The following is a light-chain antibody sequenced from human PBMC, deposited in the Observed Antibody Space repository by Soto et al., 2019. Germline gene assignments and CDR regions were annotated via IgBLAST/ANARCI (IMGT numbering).Light chain of an antibody. CDR3: QQRNDWPIT. J-gene: IGKJ5*01. CDR1: QSVDSH. V-gene: IGKV3-11*01. Sequence: EIVLTQSPASLSLSPGERATLSCRASQSVDSHLVWYQQKPGQAPRLLIFGASSRATGIPARFSGSGSGTDFTLAINRLEPDDFAVYYCQQRNDWPITFGQGTRLEIK. CDR2: GAS.